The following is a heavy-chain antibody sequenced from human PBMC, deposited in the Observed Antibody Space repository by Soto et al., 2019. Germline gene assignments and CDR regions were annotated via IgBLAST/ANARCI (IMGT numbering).Heavy chain of an antibody. J-gene: IGHJ6*02. CDR2: FIPVVGMA. CDR3: ANGHDNYFYYGMDV. Sequence: QVQLVQSGSEVRKPGSSVKVSCKTSGGTLRSFAISWVRQAPGQGLEWVGTFIPVVGMAKYGQNFQRRVNNTADQSTNTLFMELSSLRYDDTAIYYCANGHDNYFYYGMDVWGQGTTVTVSS. CDR1: GGTLRSFA. D-gene: IGHD1-1*01. V-gene: IGHV1-69*04.